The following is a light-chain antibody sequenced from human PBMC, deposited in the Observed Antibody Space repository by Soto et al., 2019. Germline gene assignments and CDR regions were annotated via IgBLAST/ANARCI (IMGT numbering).Light chain of an antibody. V-gene: IGKV3-20*01. Sequence: IVLTQSPGTLSLSPGERAILSCRASQSVXSSYLAWYQQKPGQAPSLLXYGASSRATGIPDRLSGSGSGTDFTLTISRLEPEDFAVYYCQQYGSAPRTFGQGTKVDIK. CDR1: QSVXSSY. CDR2: GAS. J-gene: IGKJ1*01. CDR3: QQYGSAPRT.